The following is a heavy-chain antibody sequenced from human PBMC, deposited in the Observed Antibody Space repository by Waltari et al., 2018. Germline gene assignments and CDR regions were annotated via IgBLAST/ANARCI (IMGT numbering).Heavy chain of an antibody. D-gene: IGHD4-17*01. V-gene: IGHV3-23*01. J-gene: IGHJ4*02. CDR1: GFNFSSYA. CDR3: AKDLYDYGDYGPLDY. Sequence: EVQLLESGGGLVQPGGSLRLSCAASGFNFSSYAMSWVRQAPGKGLEWVSAISGSGGSTYYADSLKGRFTISRDNSKNTLYLQMNSLRAEDTAVYYCAKDLYDYGDYGPLDYWGQGTLVTVSS. CDR2: ISGSGGST.